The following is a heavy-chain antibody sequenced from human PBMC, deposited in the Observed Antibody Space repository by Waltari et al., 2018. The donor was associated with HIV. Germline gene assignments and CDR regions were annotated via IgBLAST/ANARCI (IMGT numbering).Heavy chain of an antibody. CDR1: GGTFSGYY. V-gene: IGHV4-34*02. J-gene: IGHJ5*02. CDR3: AREKSRASKWYGIFYYDA. D-gene: IGHD2-15*01. CDR2: INHSGKT. Sequence: QVQLQQWGAGLLKPSEPLSLTCAVYGGTFSGYYWTWIRQAPGKGLELIGEINHSGKTNYNPSLKSRLTLSVDTSKNQVSLRMKSVTGADTAIYYCAREKSRASKWYGIFYYDAWGQGTLVSVPS.